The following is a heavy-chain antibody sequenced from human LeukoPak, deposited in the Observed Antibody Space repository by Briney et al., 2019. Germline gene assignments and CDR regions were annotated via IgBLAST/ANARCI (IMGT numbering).Heavy chain of an antibody. Sequence: GGSLRLSCAASGFTFSSYAMSWVRQAPGKGLEWVGHIKADGSEGYHVDSVKGRFTISRDNARNLLFLQMNSLRLEDTAVYYCASQSYARFDPWGQGTLVTVSS. V-gene: IGHV3-7*01. CDR3: ASQSYARFDP. D-gene: IGHD3-16*01. CDR2: IKADGSEG. CDR1: GFTFSSYA. J-gene: IGHJ5*02.